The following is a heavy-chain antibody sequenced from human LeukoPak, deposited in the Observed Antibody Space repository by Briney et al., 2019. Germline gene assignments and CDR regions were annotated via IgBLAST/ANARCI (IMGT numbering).Heavy chain of an antibody. D-gene: IGHD1-26*01. CDR3: AKRYSVDWYYFDY. J-gene: IGHJ4*02. CDR1: GFTFSSYG. V-gene: IGHV3-30*18. Sequence: GGSLRLSCAASGFTFSSYGVHWVRQAPGKGLEWVAVISSDGSNKYYADSVKGRFTISRDNSKNTLYLQMNSLRADDTAVYYCAKRYSVDWYYFDYWGQGTLVTVSS. CDR2: ISSDGSNK.